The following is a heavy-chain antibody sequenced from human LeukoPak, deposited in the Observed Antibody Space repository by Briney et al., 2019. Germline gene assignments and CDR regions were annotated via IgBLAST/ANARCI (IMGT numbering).Heavy chain of an antibody. V-gene: IGHV3-23*01. CDR1: GFTFSSYA. D-gene: IGHD6-13*01. Sequence: SGGSLRLSCAASGFTFSSYAMSWVRQAPGKGLEWVSAISGSGGSTYYADSVKGRFTISRDNSKNTLYLQMNSLRAEDTAVYYCAKPHSSSWYLLDYWGQGTLVTVSS. J-gene: IGHJ4*02. CDR2: ISGSGGST. CDR3: AKPHSSSWYLLDY.